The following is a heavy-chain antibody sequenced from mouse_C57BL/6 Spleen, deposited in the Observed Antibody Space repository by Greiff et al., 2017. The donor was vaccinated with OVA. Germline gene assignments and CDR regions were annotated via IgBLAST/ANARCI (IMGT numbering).Heavy chain of an antibody. CDR1: GYAFSSSW. J-gene: IGHJ3*01. CDR2: IYPGDGDT. Sequence: VKLVESGPELVKPGASVKISCKASGYAFSSSWMNWVKQRPGKGLEWIGRIYPGDGDTNYNGKFKGKATLTADKSSSTAYMQLSSLTSEDSAVYFCYYYGSSPAWFAYWGQGTLVTVSA. CDR3: YYYGSSPAWFAY. D-gene: IGHD1-1*01. V-gene: IGHV1-82*01.